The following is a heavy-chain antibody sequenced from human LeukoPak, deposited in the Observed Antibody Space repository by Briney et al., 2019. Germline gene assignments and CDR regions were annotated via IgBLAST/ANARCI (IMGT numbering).Heavy chain of an antibody. Sequence: GGSLRLSCAASGFTFSSYWMSWVRQAPGKGLEWVATIKLDGSEKYYVDSVKGRFTISRDNAKNSLYLQMKSLRAEDTAFYYCARAILGVFISYYFDRWGQGTVVTVSS. D-gene: IGHD3-3*01. CDR3: ARAILGVFISYYFDR. V-gene: IGHV3-7*01. J-gene: IGHJ4*02. CDR1: GFTFSSYW. CDR2: IKLDGSEK.